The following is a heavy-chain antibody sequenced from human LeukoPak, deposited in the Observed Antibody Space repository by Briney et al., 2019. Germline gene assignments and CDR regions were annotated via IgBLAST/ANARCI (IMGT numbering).Heavy chain of an antibody. D-gene: IGHD3-22*01. J-gene: IGHJ4*02. V-gene: IGHV3-30*18. CDR1: GFTFNNYG. CDR3: AKDDYYDSSGYRGYFDY. Sequence: GGSLRLSCAASGFTFNNYGMHWVRQAPGKGLEWVSIMSFDGSNEYYIDSVKGRFTISRDNSKNTLYLQMNSLRAEDTAAYYCAKDDYYDSSGYRGYFDYWGQGTLVTVSS. CDR2: MSFDGSNE.